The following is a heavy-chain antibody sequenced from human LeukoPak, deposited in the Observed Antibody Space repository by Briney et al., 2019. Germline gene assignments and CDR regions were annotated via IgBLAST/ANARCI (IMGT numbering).Heavy chain of an antibody. V-gene: IGHV3-30*02. Sequence: PGGSLRPSCAASGFTFTSYGIHWVRQAPGKGLEWVAFIRYDGSKKYYADSVKGRFTISRDNSKNTLYLQMNSLRAEDTAVYYCAKGSKEVLFTRDHHMDVWGKGTTVT. CDR3: AKGSKEVLFTRDHHMDV. J-gene: IGHJ6*03. CDR1: GFTFTSYG. CDR2: IRYDGSKK. D-gene: IGHD3-3*01.